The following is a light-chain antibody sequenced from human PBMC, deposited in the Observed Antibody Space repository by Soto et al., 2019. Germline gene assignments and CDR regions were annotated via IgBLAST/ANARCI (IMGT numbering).Light chain of an antibody. CDR2: DAS. Sequence: EIVLTQSPATLSLSPGERATLSCRASQSVSSYLAWYQQKPGQAPRLLIYDASNRATGIPARFSGSGSGTDFTLTISSLQPEDIATYYCQKYHNLPGFTFGPGTKVDIK. V-gene: IGKV3-11*01. CDR3: QKYHNLPGFT. CDR1: QSVSSY. J-gene: IGKJ3*01.